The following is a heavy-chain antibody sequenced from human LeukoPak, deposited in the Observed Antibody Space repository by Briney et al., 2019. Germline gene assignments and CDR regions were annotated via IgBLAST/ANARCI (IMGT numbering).Heavy chain of an antibody. CDR3: ASPYESSGYPRGPDY. V-gene: IGHV3-7*01. D-gene: IGHD3-22*01. CDR2: INQDESAK. J-gene: IGHJ4*02. CDR1: GFTFSRYW. Sequence: GGSLRLSCAASGFTFSRYWMSWFRQAQGKGLEWVANINQDESAKYYVPSVRGRFTVSRDNAAKSLYLQMNGLRPEDTAVYYCASPYESSGYPRGPDYWSQGTLVTVSS.